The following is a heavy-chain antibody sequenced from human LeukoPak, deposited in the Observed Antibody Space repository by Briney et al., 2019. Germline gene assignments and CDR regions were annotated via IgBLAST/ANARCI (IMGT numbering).Heavy chain of an antibody. J-gene: IGHJ2*01. CDR1: GGSISSSSYY. V-gene: IGHV4-39*01. CDR2: IYYSGST. Sequence: PSETLSLTCTVSGGSISSSSYYWGWIRQPPGKGLKWIGSIYYSGSTYYNPSLKSRVTISVDTSKNQFSLKLSSVTAGDTAVYYCARPKKQQLPNWYFDLWGRGTLVTVSS. D-gene: IGHD6-13*01. CDR3: ARPKKQQLPNWYFDL.